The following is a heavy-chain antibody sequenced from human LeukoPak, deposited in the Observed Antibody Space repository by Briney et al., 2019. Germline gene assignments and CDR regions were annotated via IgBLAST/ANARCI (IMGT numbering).Heavy chain of an antibody. Sequence: ASVKVSCKASGGTFSSYAISWVRQAPGQGLEWMGGIIPIFGTANYAQKFQGRVTITADESTSTAYMELSSLRSEDTAVYYCAKSRDFDWLLYPSGFDPWGQGTLVTVSS. D-gene: IGHD3-9*01. V-gene: IGHV1-69*13. J-gene: IGHJ5*02. CDR1: GGTFSSYA. CDR2: IIPIFGTA. CDR3: AKSRDFDWLLYPSGFDP.